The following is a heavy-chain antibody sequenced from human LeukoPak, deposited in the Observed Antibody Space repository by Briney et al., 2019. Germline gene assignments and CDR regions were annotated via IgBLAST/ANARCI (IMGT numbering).Heavy chain of an antibody. CDR3: ARSIVVVPAAVNWFDP. Sequence: GGSLRLSCAASGFTFSSYSMNWVRQAPGKGLEWVSYISSSSSTIYYADSVKGRFTISRDNAKNSLYLQMNSLRAEDTAVYYCARSIVVVPAAVNWFDPWGQGTLVTVSS. D-gene: IGHD2-2*01. CDR1: GFTFSSYS. V-gene: IGHV3-48*04. CDR2: ISSSSSTI. J-gene: IGHJ5*02.